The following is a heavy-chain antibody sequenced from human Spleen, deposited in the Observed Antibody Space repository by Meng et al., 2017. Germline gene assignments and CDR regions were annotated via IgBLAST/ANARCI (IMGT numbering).Heavy chain of an antibody. J-gene: IGHJ4*02. Sequence: GESLKISCKGSGYSFTSYWIGWVRQMPGKGLEWMGIIYPGDSDTRYSPSFQGQVTISVDKSIGTAYLQWSSLKASDTAMYYCARRRRIVRAAGGADYFDYWGQRTLVTVSS. D-gene: IGHD6-13*01. V-gene: IGHV5-51*01. CDR3: ARRRRIVRAAGGADYFDY. CDR2: IYPGDSDT. CDR1: GYSFTSYW.